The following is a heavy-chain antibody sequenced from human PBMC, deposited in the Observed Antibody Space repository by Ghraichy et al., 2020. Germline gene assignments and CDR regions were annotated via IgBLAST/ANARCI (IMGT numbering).Heavy chain of an antibody. Sequence: GGSLRLSCAASGFTFSSYAMSWVRQAPGKGLEWVSAISGSGGSTYYGDSVKGRFTISRDNSKNTLYLQMNSLRAEDTAVYYCANRKPKCSGGSCYSGYYYGMDVWGQGTTVTVSS. D-gene: IGHD2-15*01. CDR3: ANRKPKCSGGSCYSGYYYGMDV. V-gene: IGHV3-23*01. CDR1: GFTFSSYA. J-gene: IGHJ6*02. CDR2: ISGSGGST.